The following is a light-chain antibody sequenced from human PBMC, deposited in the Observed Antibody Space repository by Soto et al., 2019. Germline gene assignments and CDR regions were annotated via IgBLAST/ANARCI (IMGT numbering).Light chain of an antibody. J-gene: IGKJ4*01. V-gene: IGKV1-5*03. CDR2: KAS. CDR1: QNINNW. Sequence: DIQMTQSPSTLPASVGDRVTITCRASQNINNWLAWYQQKPGKGPSLLIYKASNLESGASSRFSGSGSGTEFTLTISSLQPDDIGTYYCQQYHTWPITFGGGTKVDIK. CDR3: QQYHTWPIT.